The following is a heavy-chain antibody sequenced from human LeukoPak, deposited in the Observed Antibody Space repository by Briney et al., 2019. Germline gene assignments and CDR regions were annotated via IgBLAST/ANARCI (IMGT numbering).Heavy chain of an antibody. V-gene: IGHV3-23*01. J-gene: IGHJ4*02. CDR1: GFTFSSYG. Sequence: GGSLGLSCAASGFTFSSYGMSWVRQAPGKGLEWVSAISGSGGSTSYADSVKGRFTISRDNAKNTLYLQMNSLRAEDTAVYYCARDRGRRRDGYNYPFDYWGQGTLVTVSS. D-gene: IGHD5-24*01. CDR3: ARDRGRRRDGYNYPFDY. CDR2: ISGSGGST.